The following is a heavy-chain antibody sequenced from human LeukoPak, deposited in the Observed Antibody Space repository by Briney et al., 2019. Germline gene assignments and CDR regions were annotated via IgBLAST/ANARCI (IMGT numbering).Heavy chain of an antibody. Sequence: PSETLSLTCTVSGGSISSSSYYWGWIRQPPGKGLEWIGSIYYSGRTYYNPSLKSRVTISVDTSKNQFSLKPRSVTAADTAVYYCARYDMEINDYVWGSYRYPRFDYWGQGTLVTVSS. CDR3: ARYDMEINDYVWGSYRYPRFDY. CDR2: IYYSGRT. V-gene: IGHV4-39*07. CDR1: GGSISSSSYY. J-gene: IGHJ4*02. D-gene: IGHD3-16*02.